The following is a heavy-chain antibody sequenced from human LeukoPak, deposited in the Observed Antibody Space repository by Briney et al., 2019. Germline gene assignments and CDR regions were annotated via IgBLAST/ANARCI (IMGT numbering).Heavy chain of an antibody. CDR1: GYSFTSYW. J-gene: IGHJ3*02. CDR2: IYPGDSDT. CDR3: ARHPGTPSDAFDI. Sequence: GESLKISCKGSGYSFTSYWIGWVRQVPGKGLEWMGIIYPGDSDTRYSPSFQGQVTISVDKSISTAYLQWSSLKASDTAMYYCARHPGTPSDAFDIWGQGTMVTVSS. V-gene: IGHV5-51*01.